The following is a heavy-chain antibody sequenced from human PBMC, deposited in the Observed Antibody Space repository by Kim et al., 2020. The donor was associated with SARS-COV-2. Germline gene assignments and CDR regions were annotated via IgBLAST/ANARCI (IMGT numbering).Heavy chain of an antibody. V-gene: IGHV1-69*13. D-gene: IGHD3-16*02. Sequence: SVKVSCKASGGTFSSYAISWVRQAPGQGLEWMGGIIPIFGTANYAQKFQGRVTITADESTSTAYMELSSLRSEDTAVYYCASGDYDYVWGSYRYTWGLDYWGQGTLVTVSS. J-gene: IGHJ4*02. CDR2: IIPIFGTA. CDR1: GGTFSSYA. CDR3: ASGDYDYVWGSYRYTWGLDY.